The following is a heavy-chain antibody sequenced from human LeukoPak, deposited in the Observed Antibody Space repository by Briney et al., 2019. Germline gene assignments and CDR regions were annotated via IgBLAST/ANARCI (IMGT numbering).Heavy chain of an antibody. CDR3: ARDLSLNYYDSSGMIGY. CDR2: ISAYNGNT. J-gene: IGHJ4*02. CDR1: GYTFTSYG. Sequence: ASVKVSCKASGYTFTSYGISWVRQAPGQGLEWMGWISAYNGNTNYAQKLQGRDTMTTDTSTSKAYMELRSLRSDDTAVYYCARDLSLNYYDSSGMIGYWGQGTLVTVSS. V-gene: IGHV1-18*01. D-gene: IGHD3-22*01.